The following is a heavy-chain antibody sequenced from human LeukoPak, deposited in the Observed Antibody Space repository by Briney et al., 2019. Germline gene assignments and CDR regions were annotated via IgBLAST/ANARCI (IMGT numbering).Heavy chain of an antibody. D-gene: IGHD3-10*01. V-gene: IGHV4-59*01. CDR1: GGSISSYY. CDR3: AREHGSGTVVDY. Sequence: PSETLSLTCTVSGGSISSYYWSWIRQPPGKGLEWIGYIYYSGSTNYNPSLKSRVTISVDTSKNQFSLKLSSVTAADTAVYYCAREHGSGTVVDYWGQGTLVTVSS. J-gene: IGHJ4*02. CDR2: IYYSGST.